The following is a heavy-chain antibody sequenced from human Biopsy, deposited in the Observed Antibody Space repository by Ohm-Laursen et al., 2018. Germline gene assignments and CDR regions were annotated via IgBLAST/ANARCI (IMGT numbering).Heavy chain of an antibody. CDR1: GFTFNRSA. J-gene: IGHJ5*02. CDR3: ARGGGYNWNNGWFDP. D-gene: IGHD1/OR15-1a*01. Sequence: SSVKVSCKASGFTFNRSAITWVRQAPGQGLEWMGGIIGIFRTAHYAQKFQGRVTITADEFMSTAYMELSSLRSEDTAVYYCARGGGYNWNNGWFDPWGQGTLVTVSS. CDR2: IIGIFRTA. V-gene: IGHV1-69*01.